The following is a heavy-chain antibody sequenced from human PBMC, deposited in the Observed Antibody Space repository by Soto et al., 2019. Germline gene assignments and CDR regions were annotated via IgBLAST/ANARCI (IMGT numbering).Heavy chain of an antibody. CDR3: ARPPLHNSGYYPPDY. Sequence: PGESLKISCKGSGYSFTNYWIGWVRQMPGKGLEWMGIIYPGDSDTRYSPSFQGQVTISADKSISTAYLQWSNLKASDTAMYYCARPPLHNSGYYPPDYWGQGTLVTVSS. CDR1: GYSFTNYW. CDR2: IYPGDSDT. J-gene: IGHJ4*02. V-gene: IGHV5-51*01. D-gene: IGHD6-19*01.